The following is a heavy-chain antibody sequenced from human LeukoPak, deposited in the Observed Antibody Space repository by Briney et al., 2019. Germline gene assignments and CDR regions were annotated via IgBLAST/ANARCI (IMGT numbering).Heavy chain of an antibody. Sequence: GGSLRLSCAASGFIFRSNYMSWVRQAPGKGLEWVSVISSGCNTYYSDSVKGRFTISRDIFKNTRYLQMNGLRAEDTAVYYCAREVRGYYFDYWGQGTLVTVSS. CDR1: GFIFRSNY. V-gene: IGHV3-53*01. D-gene: IGHD3-22*01. J-gene: IGHJ4*02. CDR2: ISSGCNT. CDR3: AREVRGYYFDY.